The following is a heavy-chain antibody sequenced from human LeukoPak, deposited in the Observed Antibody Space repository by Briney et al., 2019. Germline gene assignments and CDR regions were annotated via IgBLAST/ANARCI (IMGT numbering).Heavy chain of an antibody. CDR2: IWNDGKTT. J-gene: IGHJ4*02. Sequence: PGGSLRLSCAASGFTFSEYGMHWVRQAPGKGLEWVAVIWNDGKTTYYPDSVKGRFTISRDNSKNTLYLQMNSLRAEDTAVYYCARDLGVYGRPIDYWGQGTLVTVSS. V-gene: IGHV3-33*01. D-gene: IGHD4-17*01. CDR1: GFTFSEYG. CDR3: ARDLGVYGRPIDY.